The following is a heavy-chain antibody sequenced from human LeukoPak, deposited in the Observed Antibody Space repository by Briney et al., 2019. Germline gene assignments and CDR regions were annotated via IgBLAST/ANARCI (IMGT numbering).Heavy chain of an antibody. Sequence: PGGSLRLSCAASGFTFSSHAMSWVRRAPGKGLEWVSGLIENGATTYYADSVKGRFTISRDSSRNTMYLQMNSLRVEDTAVYYCVKDYQVGNSPAFGDYWGQGTLVTISS. CDR2: LIENGATT. D-gene: IGHD1-26*01. CDR3: VKDYQVGNSPAFGDY. J-gene: IGHJ4*02. CDR1: GFTFSSHA. V-gene: IGHV3-23*01.